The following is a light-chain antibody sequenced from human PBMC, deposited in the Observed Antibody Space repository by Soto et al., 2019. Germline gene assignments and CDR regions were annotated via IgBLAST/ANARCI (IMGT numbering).Light chain of an antibody. CDR3: QQYNNWPPWT. Sequence: EIVMTQSPVTLSVSPGERATLSCRASQSVSSNLAWYQQKPGQAPRLLIYGASTRATGIPARFSGSGSGTEFTLTLSRLPSEDFAVYYCQQYNNWPPWTFGPGTKVEIK. CDR1: QSVSSN. CDR2: GAS. V-gene: IGKV3-15*01. J-gene: IGKJ1*01.